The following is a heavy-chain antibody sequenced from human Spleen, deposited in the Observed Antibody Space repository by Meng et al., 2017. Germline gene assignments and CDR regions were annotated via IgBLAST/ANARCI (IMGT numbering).Heavy chain of an antibody. Sequence: SETLSLTCTVSGYSISSGYYWGWIRQPPGKGLEWIGSVFRSGSTYYNPSLKSRVTISVDTSKNHFSLRLNSVTAADTAVYYCARGRGGYDPHAFDMWGQGTMVTVSS. CDR2: VFRSGST. V-gene: IGHV4-38-2*02. D-gene: IGHD5-12*01. CDR3: ARGRGGYDPHAFDM. CDR1: GYSISSGYY. J-gene: IGHJ3*02.